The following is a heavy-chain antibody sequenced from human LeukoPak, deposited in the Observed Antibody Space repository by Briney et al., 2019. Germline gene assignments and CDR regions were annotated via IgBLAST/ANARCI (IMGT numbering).Heavy chain of an antibody. J-gene: IGHJ3*02. CDR1: GGSISSSSYY. D-gene: IGHD2-15*01. CDR2: IYYSGST. Sequence: SETLSLTCTVSGGSISSSSYYWGWIRQPPGKGLEWIGSIYYSGSTYYNPSLKSRVTISVDTSKNQFSLKLSSVTAADTAVYYCAGYCSGGSCYGEDAFDIWGQGTMVTVSS. CDR3: AGYCSGGSCYGEDAFDI. V-gene: IGHV4-39*07.